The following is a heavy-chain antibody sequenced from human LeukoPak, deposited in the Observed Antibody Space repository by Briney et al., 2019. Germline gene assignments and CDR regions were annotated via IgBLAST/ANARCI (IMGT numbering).Heavy chain of an antibody. D-gene: IGHD3-10*01. Sequence: GRSLRLSRAPSGFSLRSNYMTRVGQAPGPGLTWVSGIYSSYSTYYADSVKGRFGISREDSKKTLNLQMVSLRAEDAAMYYCTRAHGRITRDAFLDYWGQGTLVTVSS. CDR3: TRAHGRITRDAFLDY. CDR1: GFSLRSNY. J-gene: IGHJ4*02. V-gene: IGHV3-53*01. CDR2: IYSSYST.